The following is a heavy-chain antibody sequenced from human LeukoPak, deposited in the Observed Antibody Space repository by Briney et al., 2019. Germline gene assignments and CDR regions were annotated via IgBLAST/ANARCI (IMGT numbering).Heavy chain of an antibody. CDR1: GGSISSFY. V-gene: IGHV4-59*08. J-gene: IGHJ4*02. D-gene: IGHD3-10*01. CDR3: ARHDYGSGSYYNTGFDY. CDR2: IYDSGST. Sequence: SETLSLTCTVSGGSISSFYWSWIRQPPGKGLEWIGYIYDSGSTNYNPSLKSRVTISVDTTQNQFSLKLSSVTAADTAVYYCARHDYGSGSYYNTGFDYWGQGTLVTVSS.